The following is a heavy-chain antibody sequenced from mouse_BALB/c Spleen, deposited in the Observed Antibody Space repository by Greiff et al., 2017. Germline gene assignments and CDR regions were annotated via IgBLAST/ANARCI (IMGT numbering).Heavy chain of an antibody. J-gene: IGHJ2*01. CDR3: ARDGYGSSYYYFDY. CDR1: GYSITSGYY. CDR2: ISYDGSN. D-gene: IGHD1-1*01. Sequence: DVKLQESGPGLVKPSQSLSLTCSVTGYSITSGYYWNWIRQFPGNKLEWMGYISYDGSNNYNPSLKNRISITRDTSKNQFFLKLNSVTTEDTATYYCARDGYGSSYYYFDYWGQGTTLTVSS. V-gene: IGHV3-6*02.